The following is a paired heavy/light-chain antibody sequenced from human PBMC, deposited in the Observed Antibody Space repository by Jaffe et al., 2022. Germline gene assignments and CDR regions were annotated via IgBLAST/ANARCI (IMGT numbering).Heavy chain of an antibody. CDR2: IYYSGST. CDR3: ARHCLYSGYDSALFAFDI. V-gene: IGHV4-39*01. J-gene: IGHJ3*02. Sequence: QLQLQESGPGLVKPSETLSLTCTVSGGSISSSSHYWGWIRQPPGKGLEWIGSIYYSGSTYDNPSLKSRVTISIDTSKKQFSLTLSSVTAADTAVYHCARHCLYSGYDSALFAFDIWGQGTLVTVSS. D-gene: IGHD5-12*01. CDR1: GGSISSSSHY.
Light chain of an antibody. CDR3: SSYAGSNNWV. CDR2: EVS. V-gene: IGLV2-8*01. CDR1: SSDVGGYNY. J-gene: IGLJ3*02. Sequence: QSALTQPPSASGSPGQSVTISCTGTSSDVGGYNYVSWYQHHPGKAPKLMIYEVSKRPSGVPDRFSGSKSGNTASLTVSGLQAEDEADYYCSSYAGSNNWVFGGGTKLTVL.